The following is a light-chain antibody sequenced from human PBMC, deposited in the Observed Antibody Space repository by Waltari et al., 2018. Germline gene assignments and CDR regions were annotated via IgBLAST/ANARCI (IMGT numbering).Light chain of an antibody. CDR2: GTS. Sequence: EIVLTQSPGTLSLSPGERATLSCRASQSVSSSYLVWYQQKPGQAPRLLIYGTSSRAPDSPERFSGSGSGTDFTLTISRLEPEDFAVYYCQQYGGSPPITFGQGTRLEIK. CDR3: QQYGGSPPIT. V-gene: IGKV3-20*01. CDR1: QSVSSSY. J-gene: IGKJ5*01.